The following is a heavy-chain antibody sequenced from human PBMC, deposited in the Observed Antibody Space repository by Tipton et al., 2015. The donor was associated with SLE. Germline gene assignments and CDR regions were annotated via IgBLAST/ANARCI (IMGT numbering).Heavy chain of an antibody. CDR1: GGSISSSSYY. CDR3: ARVAPTEVFDY. J-gene: IGHJ4*02. D-gene: IGHD1-14*01. V-gene: IGHV4-61*05. CDR2: IHYGGNT. Sequence: TLSLTCTVSGGSISSSSYYWGWIRQPPGKGLEWIGQIHYGGNTKYNPSLKSRVTMSVDTSNKQFSLKLSSVTAADTAVYYCARVAPTEVFDYWGQGTLVTASS.